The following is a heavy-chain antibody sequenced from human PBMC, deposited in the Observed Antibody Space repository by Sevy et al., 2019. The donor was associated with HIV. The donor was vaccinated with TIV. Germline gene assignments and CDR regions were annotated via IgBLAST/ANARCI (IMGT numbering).Heavy chain of an antibody. CDR3: ATSGTTGTTSHFDF. J-gene: IGHJ4*02. Sequence: ASVKVSCKASGGTFSNYGFHWVRQAPGQGLEWMGGIIPIFGTPNYAQQFQGRVTITADGSTSTAYMELSSLTSDYTAVYYVATSGTTGTTSHFDFWGPGTLVTVSS. CDR2: IIPIFGTP. CDR1: GGTFSNYG. V-gene: IGHV1-69*13. D-gene: IGHD1-1*01.